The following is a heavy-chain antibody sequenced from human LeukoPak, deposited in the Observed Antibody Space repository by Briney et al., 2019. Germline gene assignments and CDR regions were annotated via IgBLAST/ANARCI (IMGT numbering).Heavy chain of an antibody. CDR1: GYTFAAYN. D-gene: IGHD3-10*01. CDR2: INPNSGGT. CDR3: ARDYYGSGSYGY. Sequence: ASVKVSCKASGYTFAAYNIHWVRQAPGQGLEWMGWINPNSGGTKYAQNFQGRVTMTTDTSTSTAYMELRSLRSDDTAVYYCARDYYGSGSYGYWGQGTLVTVSS. V-gene: IGHV1-2*02. J-gene: IGHJ4*02.